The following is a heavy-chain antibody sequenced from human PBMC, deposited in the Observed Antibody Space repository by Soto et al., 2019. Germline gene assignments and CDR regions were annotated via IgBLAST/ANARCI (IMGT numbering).Heavy chain of an antibody. CDR2: IYSGGST. J-gene: IGHJ1*01. V-gene: IGHV3-53*01. D-gene: IGHD3-22*01. CDR3: ARDVESSGRLEYFQH. CDR1: GFTVSSNY. Sequence: EVQLVESGGGLIQPGGSLRLSCAASGFTVSSNYMSWVRQAPGKGLEWVSVIYSGGSTYYADSVKGRFTISRDNSKNTVYLQMNSLRAEDTAVYYCARDVESSGRLEYFQHWGQGTLVTVSS.